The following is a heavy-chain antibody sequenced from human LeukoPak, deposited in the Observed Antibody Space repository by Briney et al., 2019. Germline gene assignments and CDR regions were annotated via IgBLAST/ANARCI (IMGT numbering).Heavy chain of an antibody. Sequence: GGSLRLSCAASGLTVSSNYMSWVRQAPGKGLEWVSVIYSGGSTYYADSVKGRFTISRDNSKNTLYLQMNSLRAEDTAVYYCARDQSRYSSSSVYYGMDVWGQGTTVTVSS. V-gene: IGHV3-53*01. D-gene: IGHD6-6*01. CDR1: GLTVSSNY. J-gene: IGHJ6*02. CDR2: IYSGGST. CDR3: ARDQSRYSSSSVYYGMDV.